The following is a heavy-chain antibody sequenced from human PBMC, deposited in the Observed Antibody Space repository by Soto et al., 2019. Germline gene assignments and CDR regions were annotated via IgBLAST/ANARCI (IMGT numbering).Heavy chain of an antibody. J-gene: IGHJ5*02. D-gene: IGHD1-20*01. CDR3: ARETGEVSFDP. CDR2: ISSSISYI. Sequence: GGSLRLSCSSSVFTFISYSMNWVRQAPGKGLEWVSPISSSISYIYYADSVKGRFTISRDNAKNSLYLQMNSLRAEDTAVYYCARETGEVSFDPWGQGTLVTVSS. V-gene: IGHV3-21*01. CDR1: VFTFISYS.